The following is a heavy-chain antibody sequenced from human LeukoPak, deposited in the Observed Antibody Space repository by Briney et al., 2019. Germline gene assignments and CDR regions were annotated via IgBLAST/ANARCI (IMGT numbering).Heavy chain of an antibody. CDR1: GFTFSSYG. Sequence: GGSLRLSCAASGFTFSSYGMHWVRQAPGKGLERVAVIWYDGSNKYYADSVKGRFTISRDNSKNTLYLQMNSLRAEDTAVYYCAKALSDDYYYYMDVWGKGTTVTVSS. V-gene: IGHV3-33*06. CDR3: AKALSDDYYYYMDV. CDR2: IWYDGSNK. J-gene: IGHJ6*03.